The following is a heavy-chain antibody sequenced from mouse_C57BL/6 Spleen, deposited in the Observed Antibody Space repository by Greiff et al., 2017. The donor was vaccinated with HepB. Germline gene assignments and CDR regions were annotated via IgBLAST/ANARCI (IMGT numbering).Heavy chain of an antibody. V-gene: IGHV1-81*01. D-gene: IGHD2-4*01. CDR1: GYTFTSYG. CDR2: IYPRSGNT. CDR3: ARWGITTEGYYYAMDY. Sequence: QVQLQQSGAELARPGASVKLSCKASGYTFTSYGISWVKQRTGQGLEWIGEIYPRSGNTYYNEKFKGKATLTADKSSSTAYMELRSLTSEDSAVYFCARWGITTEGYYYAMDYWGQGTSATVSS. J-gene: IGHJ4*01.